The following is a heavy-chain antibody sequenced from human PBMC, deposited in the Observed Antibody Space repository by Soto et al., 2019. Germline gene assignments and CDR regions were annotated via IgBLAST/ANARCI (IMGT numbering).Heavy chain of an antibody. CDR3: ARTRRETYLRDAFDI. J-gene: IGHJ3*02. Sequence: SVKVSCKASGGTFSSYGISWVRQAPGQGLEWMGGIIPLFGTTHYAQKLQGRVTITADESTSTAYMDVSSLRSEDTAVYYCARTRRETYLRDAFDIWGQGTMVTASS. CDR1: GGTFSSYG. V-gene: IGHV1-69*13. CDR2: IIPLFGTT.